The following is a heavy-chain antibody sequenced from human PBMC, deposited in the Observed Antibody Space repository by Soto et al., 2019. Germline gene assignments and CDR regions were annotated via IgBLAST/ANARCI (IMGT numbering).Heavy chain of an antibody. CDR2: IYYSGXX. CDR1: CGSISSVGYY. V-gene: IGHV4-31*01. Sequence: SETLSRTCTVSCGSISSVGYYWSWIRQHPGKCLEWIGYIYYSGXXXYNPSLKXXVTISVETSKXRFSLXLRSVTSADAAVYYCARERGSMSWFWLGPCGQVTLVTXS. J-gene: IGHJ5*02. D-gene: IGHD6-13*01. CDR3: ARERGSMSWFWLGP.